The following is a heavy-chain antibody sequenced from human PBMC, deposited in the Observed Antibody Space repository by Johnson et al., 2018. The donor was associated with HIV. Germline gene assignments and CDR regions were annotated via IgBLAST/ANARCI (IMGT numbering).Heavy chain of an antibody. Sequence: QLVESGGGVVQPGRSLKLSCAASGFTFDDYAMHWVRQAPGKGLEWFSGISWNSGSIGYADSVKGRFTISRDNAKNSLYLQMNSLRAEDTALYYCAKVPWGYSGYDTAFDIWGQGTMVTVSS. CDR3: AKVPWGYSGYDTAFDI. D-gene: IGHD5-12*01. CDR1: GFTFDDYA. CDR2: ISWNSGSI. V-gene: IGHV3-9*01. J-gene: IGHJ3*02.